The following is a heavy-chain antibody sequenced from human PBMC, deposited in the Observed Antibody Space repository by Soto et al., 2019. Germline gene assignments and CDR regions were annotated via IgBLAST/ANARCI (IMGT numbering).Heavy chain of an antibody. Sequence: ASVKVSCKASGFTFTSSAMQWVRQARGQRLEWIGWIVVGRGNTNYAQKFQERVTITRDMSTSTAYMELSSLRSEDTAVYYCAAILYDFWSGYGSHNYYFDYWGQGTLVTVSS. J-gene: IGHJ4*02. V-gene: IGHV1-58*02. D-gene: IGHD3-3*01. CDR3: AAILYDFWSGYGSHNYYFDY. CDR2: IVVGRGNT. CDR1: GFTFTSSA.